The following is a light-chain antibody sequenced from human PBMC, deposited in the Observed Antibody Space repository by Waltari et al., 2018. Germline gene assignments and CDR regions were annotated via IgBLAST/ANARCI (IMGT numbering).Light chain of an antibody. Sequence: DIVMTQTPLSLPVTPGEPASISCRSSQSLLDSDGYTHLHWYLQKPGQSPQLLIYLGSNRASGVTDRFSGSGSGTDFTLKISRVEAEDVGVYYCMQTLQTPWTFGQGTKVEIK. V-gene: IGKV2-28*01. J-gene: IGKJ1*01. CDR3: MQTLQTPWT. CDR1: QSLLDSDGYTH. CDR2: LGS.